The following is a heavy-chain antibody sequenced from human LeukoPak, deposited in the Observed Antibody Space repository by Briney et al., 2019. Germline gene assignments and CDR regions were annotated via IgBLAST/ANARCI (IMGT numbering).Heavy chain of an antibody. V-gene: IGHV3-30*02. CDR3: AKGDSN. J-gene: IGHJ4*02. CDR1: GFIFSNYG. Sequence: PGGSLRLSCTTSGFIFSNYGMHWVRQAPGKGLEWVALIRNDIPKDGINKYYADSVRGRFTISRDNSKNTVYLQMNSLRVADTAVYYCAKGDSNWGQGTLVTVSS. CDR2: IRNDIPKDGINK. D-gene: IGHD6-13*01.